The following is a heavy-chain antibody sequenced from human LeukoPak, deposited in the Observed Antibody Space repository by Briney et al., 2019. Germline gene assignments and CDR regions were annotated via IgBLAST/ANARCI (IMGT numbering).Heavy chain of an antibody. CDR1: GYTFTGYY. D-gene: IGHD2-15*01. CDR3: ARDGRRGVVAANRPHWFDP. CDR2: INPNSGGT. V-gene: IGHV1-2*02. Sequence: ASVKVSCKASGYTFTGYYMHWVRQAPGQGLEWMGWINPNSGGTNYAQKFQGRVTMTRDTSISTAYMELSRLRSDDTAVYYCARDGRRGVVAANRPHWFDPWGQGTLVTVSS. J-gene: IGHJ5*02.